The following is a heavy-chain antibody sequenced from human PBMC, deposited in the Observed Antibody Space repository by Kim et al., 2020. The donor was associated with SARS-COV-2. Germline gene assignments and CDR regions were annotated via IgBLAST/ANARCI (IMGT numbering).Heavy chain of an antibody. CDR2: IWYDGSNK. CDR3: ARDFFVDYFDH. J-gene: IGHJ4*02. D-gene: IGHD3-3*01. Sequence: GGSLRLSCAASGFTFSSYGMHWVRQAPGKGLEWVAVIWYDGSNKYYADSVKGRFTISRDNSKNTLYLQMNSLRAEDTAVYYCARDFFVDYFDHWGQGTLVTVSS. CDR1: GFTFSSYG. V-gene: IGHV3-33*01.